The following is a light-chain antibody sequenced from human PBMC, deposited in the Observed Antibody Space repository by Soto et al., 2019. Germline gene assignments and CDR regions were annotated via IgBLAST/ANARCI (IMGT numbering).Light chain of an antibody. CDR3: CSDAGSYTYV. Sequence: QSALTQPRSVSGSPGQSVTISCTGTSSDVGGYNYVSWYQQHPGKAPKFMIYDVSKRPSGVPDRFSGSKSGNTASLTISGLHAEDEADYYCCSDAGSYTYVFGTGTQLTVL. J-gene: IGLJ1*01. CDR2: DVS. CDR1: SSDVGGYNY. V-gene: IGLV2-11*01.